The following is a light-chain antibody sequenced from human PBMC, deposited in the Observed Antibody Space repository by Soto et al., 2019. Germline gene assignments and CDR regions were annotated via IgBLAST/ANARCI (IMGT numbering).Light chain of an antibody. CDR3: QQTYSIPIT. CDR1: QSISGY. V-gene: IGKV1-39*01. Sequence: DIQMTQSPFSLSASVGDRASITCRASQSISGYLNWYQQKPGKAPKLLIYAASSLQSGLPPTFSGSGSGTDFTLTINNLQPEDFATYCCQQTYSIPITFGQGTRLEIK. CDR2: AAS. J-gene: IGKJ5*01.